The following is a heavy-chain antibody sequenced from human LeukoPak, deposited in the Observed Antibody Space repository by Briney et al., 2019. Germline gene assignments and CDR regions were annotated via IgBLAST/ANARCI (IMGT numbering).Heavy chain of an antibody. J-gene: IGHJ4*02. D-gene: IGHD6-19*01. V-gene: IGHV4-59*08. CDR1: GGSITSYY. CDR2: IFYSGST. CDR3: ARRSSSLFYFDY. Sequence: PSETLSLTCIVSGGSITSYYWSWIRQPPGKGQEWIGHIFYSGSTKYNPSLKSRVTISVDTSKNQFSLKLSSVTAADTAVYYCARRSSSLFYFDYWGQGTLVTVSS.